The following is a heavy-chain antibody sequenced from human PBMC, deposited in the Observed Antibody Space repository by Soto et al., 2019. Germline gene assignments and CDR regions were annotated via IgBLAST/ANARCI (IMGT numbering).Heavy chain of an antibody. V-gene: IGHV5-10-1*01. D-gene: IGHD6-19*01. CDR1: GYSFTSYW. CDR2: IDPSDSYT. CDR3: ARLRVTVAAPDAFDI. Sequence: SCKGSGYSFTSYWISWVRQMPGKGLEWMGRIDPSDSYTNYSPSFQGHVTISADKSISTAYLQWSSLKASDTAMYYCARLRVTVAAPDAFDIWGQGTMLTVS. J-gene: IGHJ3*02.